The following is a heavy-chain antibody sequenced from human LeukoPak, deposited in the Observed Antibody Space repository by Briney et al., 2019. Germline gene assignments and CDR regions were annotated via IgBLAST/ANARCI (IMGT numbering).Heavy chain of an antibody. CDR2: ISGTGDST. CDR3: AKRGLPDY. D-gene: IGHD3-10*01. J-gene: IGHJ4*02. Sequence: GGTLRLSCAASGFTFSNYDMSWVRQAPGKGLEWVPAISGTGDSTYYADSVTGRFSISRDNSKNTLYVQMNSLRAEDTAVYYCAKRGLPDYWGQGTLVTVSS. V-gene: IGHV3-23*01. CDR1: GFTFSNYD.